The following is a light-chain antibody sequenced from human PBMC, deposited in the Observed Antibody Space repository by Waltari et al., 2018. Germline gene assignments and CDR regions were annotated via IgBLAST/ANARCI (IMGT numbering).Light chain of an antibody. CDR3: ATWDDSLSGPV. CDR1: SSNIGSNY. J-gene: IGLJ1*01. Sequence: QSVLTQPPSASGTPGQRVTISCSGSSSNIGSNYVYWYQQLPGTAPKLLMYGNNQRPSGGSDRFPGSKSGTSAALAISGLRSEDEVDYYCATWDDSLSGPVFGTGTKVIVL. CDR2: GNN. V-gene: IGLV1-47*01.